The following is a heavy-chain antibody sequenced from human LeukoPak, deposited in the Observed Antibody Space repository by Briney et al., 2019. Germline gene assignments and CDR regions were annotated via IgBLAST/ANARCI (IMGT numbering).Heavy chain of an antibody. D-gene: IGHD6-13*01. CDR2: ISHIGSTSWILYRGGST. V-gene: IGHV4-38-2*02. CDR3: AIRFSSSWHSDAFDI. J-gene: IGHJ3*02. CDR1: GYSITSGYY. Sequence: SETLSLTCTVSGYSITSGYYWGWIRQPPGKGLGWIGRISHIGSTSWILYRGGSTSYNPSLKSRVTISADTSKTQFSLKLTPLTAADTAVYYCAIRFSSSWHSDAFDIWGQGTRVTVSP.